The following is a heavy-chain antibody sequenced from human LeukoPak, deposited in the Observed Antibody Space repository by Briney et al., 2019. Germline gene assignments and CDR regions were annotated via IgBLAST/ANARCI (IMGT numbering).Heavy chain of an antibody. Sequence: GGSLRLSCTGSGFTFGDYAMNWVRQAPGKGLEWVGFIRSKAYGGTPEYAASVKGRFTISRDDSKSIAYLQMNSLRTEDTALYYCAKDKYSSSWNGMDVWGQGTTVTVSS. D-gene: IGHD6-13*01. J-gene: IGHJ6*02. CDR3: AKDKYSSSWNGMDV. CDR1: GFTFGDYA. V-gene: IGHV3-49*04. CDR2: IRSKAYGGTP.